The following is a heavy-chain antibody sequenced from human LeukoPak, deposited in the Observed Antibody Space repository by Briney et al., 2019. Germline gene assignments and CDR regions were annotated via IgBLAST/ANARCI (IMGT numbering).Heavy chain of an antibody. CDR3: AKLRSIAVAGNRGDY. V-gene: IGHV3-7*01. CDR1: GFTFSSYW. CDR2: IKQDGSEK. Sequence: GGSLRLSCAASGFTFSSYWMSWVRQAPGKGLEWVANIKQDGSEKYYVDSVKGRFTISRDNAKNSLYLQMNSLRAEDTAVYYCAKLRSIAVAGNRGDYWGQGTLVTVSS. J-gene: IGHJ4*02. D-gene: IGHD6-19*01.